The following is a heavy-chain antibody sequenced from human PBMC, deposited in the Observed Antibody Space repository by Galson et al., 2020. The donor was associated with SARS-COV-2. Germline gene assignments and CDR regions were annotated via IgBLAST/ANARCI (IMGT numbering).Heavy chain of an antibody. Sequence: ETSETLSLTCTVTRGSISGHNWSWIRQPPGKGLEWIGNVSDSGSANYNPSLKSRVTIALDTPKKQFSLKLKSATAADTAVYYCAKLAEGRRGSEDYWGQGTLVTVSS. CDR1: RGSISGHN. V-gene: IGHV4-4*08. CDR2: VSDSGSA. CDR3: AKLAEGRRGSEDY. D-gene: IGHD3-3*02. J-gene: IGHJ4*02.